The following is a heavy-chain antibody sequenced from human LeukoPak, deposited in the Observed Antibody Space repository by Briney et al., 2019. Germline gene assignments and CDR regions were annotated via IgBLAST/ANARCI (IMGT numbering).Heavy chain of an antibody. CDR3: AKPPGDAFDI. J-gene: IGHJ3*02. CDR1: GYTFSSYG. V-gene: IGHV1-18*01. Sequence: ASVKVSCKASGYTFSSYGISWVRQAPGQGLEWMGWISAYNGDTHYAQKFQGRVTMTTGTSTSTAYMELRSLRSDDTAMYYCAKPPGDAFDIWGQGTMVTVSS. CDR2: ISAYNGDT.